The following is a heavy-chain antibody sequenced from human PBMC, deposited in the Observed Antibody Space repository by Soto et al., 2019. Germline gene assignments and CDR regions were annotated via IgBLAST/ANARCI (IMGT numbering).Heavy chain of an antibody. Sequence: QVQLQESGPGLVKPSGTLSPTCAVSGGSISSSYWWSWVRQPPGKGLGWIGEIYHSGSTNYNPSLKSRVTTSVDKSKNQFSLKLSSVTAADTAVYYCARGSSWGRFDPWGQGTLVTVSS. CDR2: IYHSGST. V-gene: IGHV4-4*02. CDR3: ARGSSWGRFDP. CDR1: GGSISSSYW. J-gene: IGHJ5*02. D-gene: IGHD6-13*01.